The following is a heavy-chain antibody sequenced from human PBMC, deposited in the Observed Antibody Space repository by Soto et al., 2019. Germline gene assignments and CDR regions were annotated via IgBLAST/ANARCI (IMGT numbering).Heavy chain of an antibody. CDR2: ISIRSNNI. CDR1: GFTFSSYG. J-gene: IGHJ4*02. D-gene: IGHD6-13*01. Sequence: EVQLVESGGGLVQPGGSLGLSCAASGFTFSSYGMNWVRQTPGKGLEWVSYISIRSNNIHYADSVKGRFTISRDNAKNSLYLQMNSLGAEDTAVYYCARGAAGNAYFWGQGIPVTVSS. CDR3: ARGAAGNAYF. V-gene: IGHV3-48*01.